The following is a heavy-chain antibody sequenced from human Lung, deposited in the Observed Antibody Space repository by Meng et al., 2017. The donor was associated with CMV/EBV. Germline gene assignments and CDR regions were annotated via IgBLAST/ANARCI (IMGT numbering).Heavy chain of an antibody. J-gene: IGHJ5*02. V-gene: IGHV1-18*01. Sequence: SVXVSXXASGYTFFHFGITLVRQAPGQGLEWMGWINTYSGDTKYPQKLQGRVTMTTDTSTSTAYMELRSLRSDDTAVYYCARDRPQSAGGDFDWFYIGGADPWGQGXLVTVSS. CDR2: INTYSGDT. CDR1: GYTFFHFG. D-gene: IGHD3-9*01. CDR3: ARDRPQSAGGDFDWFYIGGADP.